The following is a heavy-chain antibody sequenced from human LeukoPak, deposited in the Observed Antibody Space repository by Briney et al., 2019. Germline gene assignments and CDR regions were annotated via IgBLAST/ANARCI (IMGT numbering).Heavy chain of an antibody. V-gene: IGHV4-38-2*01. CDR3: ARPNYYDSSGYYPDAFDI. CDR2: IYHSGST. J-gene: IGHJ3*02. Sequence: SETLSLTCAVYGGSFSGYYWGWIRQPPGKGLEWIGSIYHSGSTYYNPSLKSRVTISVDTSKNQFSLKLSSVTAADTAVYYCARPNYYDSSGYYPDAFDIWGQGTMVTVSS. CDR1: GGSFSGYY. D-gene: IGHD3-22*01.